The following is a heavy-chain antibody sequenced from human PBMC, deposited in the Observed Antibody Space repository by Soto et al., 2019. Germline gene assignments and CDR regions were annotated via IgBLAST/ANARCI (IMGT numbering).Heavy chain of an antibody. Sequence: QVQLQESGPRLVKPSETLSLTCTVSGASMTTAADYWPWIRQPPGKGLEWIGSVYSGGATYYNPSLKGRVTISADTSKNRFSLRLTSVNAADTAVYYCAGRSLLVAPTWGQGILVTVSS. CDR2: VYSGGAT. V-gene: IGHV4-39*01. CDR1: GASMTTAADY. D-gene: IGHD2-21*01. J-gene: IGHJ4*02. CDR3: AGRSLLVAPT.